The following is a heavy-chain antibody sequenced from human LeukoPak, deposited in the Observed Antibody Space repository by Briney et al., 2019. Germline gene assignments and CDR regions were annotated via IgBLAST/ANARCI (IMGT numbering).Heavy chain of an antibody. J-gene: IGHJ4*02. Sequence: ASVKVSCKASGYTFTSYGISWVRQAPGQGLEWMGWISAYNGNTNYAQKLQGRVTMTTDTSTSTAYMELRSLRSDDTAVYYCARDAPVVPAAGLAFDYWGQGTLVTISS. CDR3: ARDAPVVPAAGLAFDY. D-gene: IGHD2-2*01. CDR1: GYTFTSYG. CDR2: ISAYNGNT. V-gene: IGHV1-18*01.